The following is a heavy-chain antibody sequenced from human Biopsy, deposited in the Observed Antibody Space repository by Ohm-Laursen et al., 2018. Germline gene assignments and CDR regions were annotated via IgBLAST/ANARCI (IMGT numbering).Heavy chain of an antibody. CDR2: VYNGGIT. Sequence: SDTLSLTCCVSGGSIISYYWTWIRQPPGKGLEWIGHVYNGGITNYNPSLKSRVTISKDTSKSQFSLQVNSVTAADTAVYYCARTPRDSFWSGSYKRGLWFDPWGQGTLVIVSS. D-gene: IGHD3-3*01. CDR3: ARTPRDSFWSGSYKRGLWFDP. J-gene: IGHJ5*02. CDR1: GGSIISYY. V-gene: IGHV4-59*07.